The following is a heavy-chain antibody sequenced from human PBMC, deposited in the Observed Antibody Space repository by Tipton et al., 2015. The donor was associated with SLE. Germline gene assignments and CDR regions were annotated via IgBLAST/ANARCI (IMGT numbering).Heavy chain of an antibody. V-gene: IGHV4-59*08. CDR2: IYYSGKT. D-gene: IGHD6-19*01. CDR1: GGSITTYY. CDR3: ARLEVAHFNY. J-gene: IGHJ4*02. Sequence: TLSLTCSVSGGSITTYYWSWIRQPPGKGLEWIGYIYYSGKTNYNPSLRGRVTISVDTSKNQFSLKLSSVTAADTAVYYCARLEVAHFNYWDQGTLVTVSS.